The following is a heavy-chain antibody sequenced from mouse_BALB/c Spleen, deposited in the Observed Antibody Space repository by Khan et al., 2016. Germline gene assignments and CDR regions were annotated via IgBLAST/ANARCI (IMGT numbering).Heavy chain of an antibody. CDR3: ARHYYGSSY. Sequence: EVELVESGGGLVQPGGSLKLSCAASGFTFSSYGMSWVRQTPDKRLELVATINSNGGSTYYPDSVKGRFTISRDNAKNTLYLQMSSLKSEDTAMYYCARHYYGSSYWGQGTLVTVSA. CDR1: GFTFSSYG. J-gene: IGHJ3*01. V-gene: IGHV5-6-3*01. D-gene: IGHD1-1*01. CDR2: INSNGGST.